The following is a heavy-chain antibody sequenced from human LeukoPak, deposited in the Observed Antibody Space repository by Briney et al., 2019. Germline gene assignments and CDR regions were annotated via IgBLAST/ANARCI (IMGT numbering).Heavy chain of an antibody. V-gene: IGHV3-74*01. CDR3: ARLRGIAARVGPDY. CDR2: INSDGSST. D-gene: IGHD6-6*01. Sequence: GGSLRLSCAASGFTFSSYWMHWVRQAPGKGLVWVSRINSDGSSTGYADSVKGRFTISRDNAKNTLYLQMNSLRAEDTAVYYCARLRGIAARVGPDYWGQGTLVTVSS. CDR1: GFTFSSYW. J-gene: IGHJ4*02.